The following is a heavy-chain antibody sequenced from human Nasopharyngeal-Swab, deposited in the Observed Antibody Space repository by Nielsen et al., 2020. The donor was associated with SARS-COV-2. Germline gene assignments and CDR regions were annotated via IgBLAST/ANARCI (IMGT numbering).Heavy chain of an antibody. CDR1: GFTFSSYG. D-gene: IGHD3-3*01. V-gene: IGHV3-30*18. Sequence: GGSLRLSCAASGFTFSSYGMHWVRQAPGKGLEWVAVISYDGSNKYYADSVKGRFTISRDNSKNTLYLQMNSLRAEDTAVYYCAKAADYDFWSGYLDFDYWGQGTLVTVSS. J-gene: IGHJ4*02. CDR3: AKAADYDFWSGYLDFDY. CDR2: ISYDGSNK.